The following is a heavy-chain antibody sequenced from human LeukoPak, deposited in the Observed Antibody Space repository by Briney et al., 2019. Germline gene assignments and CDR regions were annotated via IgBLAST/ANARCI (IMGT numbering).Heavy chain of an antibody. V-gene: IGHV1-18*01. Sequence: GASVKVSCKASGYTFTSYGIGWVRQAPGQGLEWMGWISAYNGNTNYAQKLQGRVTMTTDTSTSTAYMELRSLRSDDTAVYYCARGDGHCSGGSCMIFDYWGQGTLVTVSS. CDR2: ISAYNGNT. CDR3: ARGDGHCSGGSCMIFDY. J-gene: IGHJ4*02. D-gene: IGHD2-15*01. CDR1: GYTFTSYG.